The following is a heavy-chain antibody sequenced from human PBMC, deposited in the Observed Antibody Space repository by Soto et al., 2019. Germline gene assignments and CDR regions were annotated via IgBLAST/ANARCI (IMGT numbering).Heavy chain of an antibody. J-gene: IGHJ5*02. D-gene: IGHD3-10*01. V-gene: IGHV4-30-4*01. CDR3: AREGLLWFGELSGWFDP. CDR1: GGSISSGDYY. CDR2: IYYSGST. Sequence: QVQLQESGPGLVKPSQTLSLTCTVSGGSISSGDYYWSWIRQPPGKGLEWIGYIYYSGSTYYNPSLMSRVTIAVDTSKNQFSLELSSVTAADTAVYYCAREGLLWFGELSGWFDPWSQGTLVTVAS.